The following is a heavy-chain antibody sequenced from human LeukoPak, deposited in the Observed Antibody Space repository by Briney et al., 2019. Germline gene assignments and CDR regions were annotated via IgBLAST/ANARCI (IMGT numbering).Heavy chain of an antibody. D-gene: IGHD4-17*01. Sequence: GGSLRLSCAASGFTFSSYSMNWVRQAPGKGLEWVSYISSSSSTIYYADSVKGRFTISRDNAKNSLYLQMNSLRAEDTAVYYCARPGTGGDYGDWFDPWGQGTLVTVSS. CDR3: ARPGTGGDYGDWFDP. J-gene: IGHJ5*02. CDR2: ISSSSSTI. V-gene: IGHV3-48*01. CDR1: GFTFSSYS.